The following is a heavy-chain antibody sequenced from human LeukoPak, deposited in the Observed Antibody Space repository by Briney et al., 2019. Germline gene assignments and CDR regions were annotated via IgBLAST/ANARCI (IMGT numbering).Heavy chain of an antibody. CDR3: ANPGYSYGLYFDY. D-gene: IGHD5-18*01. CDR2: ISGSGGST. Sequence: PGGTLRLSCAASGFTFSNYAMSWVRQAPGKGLEWVSAISGSGGSTYYADSVKGRFTISRDNSKNTLYLQMSSLRAEDTAVYYCANPGYSYGLYFDYWGQGTLVTVTS. V-gene: IGHV3-23*01. J-gene: IGHJ4*02. CDR1: GFTFSNYA.